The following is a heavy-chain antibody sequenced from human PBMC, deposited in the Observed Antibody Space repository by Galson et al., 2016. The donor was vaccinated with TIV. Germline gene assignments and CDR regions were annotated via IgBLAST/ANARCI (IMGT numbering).Heavy chain of an antibody. V-gene: IGHV2-5*02. J-gene: IGHJ3*02. Sequence: PALVKPTQTLTLTCTFSGFSLSTSGVGVGWIRQPPGKALEWLALSYWDDDKRYSPSLKSRLTITKDTSKNHVVLTMTNMEPVDTATYYCAHFNSKAWESHYIDTGGEDAFEICGQGTMVPVSS. D-gene: IGHD1-26*01. CDR3: AHFNSKAWESHYIDTGGEDAFEI. CDR2: SYWDDDK. CDR1: GFSLSTSGVG.